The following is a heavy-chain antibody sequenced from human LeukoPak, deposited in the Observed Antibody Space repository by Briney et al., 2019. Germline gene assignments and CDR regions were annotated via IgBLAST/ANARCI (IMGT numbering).Heavy chain of an antibody. Sequence: PGGPLRLSCAASGRYWIHWVRQAPGKGLVWVSHINSDGSWTSYADSVKGRFTISKDNAKNTVYLQMSNLRVEDTAVYYCVSFYETYRGRGTLVTVSS. CDR1: GRYW. CDR2: INSDGSWT. V-gene: IGHV3-74*01. CDR3: VSFYETY. D-gene: IGHD2/OR15-2a*01. J-gene: IGHJ4*02.